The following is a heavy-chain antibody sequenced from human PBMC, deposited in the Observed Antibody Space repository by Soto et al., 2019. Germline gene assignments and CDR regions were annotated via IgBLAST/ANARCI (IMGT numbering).Heavy chain of an antibody. D-gene: IGHD2-2*01. J-gene: IGHJ4*02. CDR3: ARGVLVPPARECSLGY. Sequence: PSETLSLTCAVYGGSFSGYYWSWIRQPPGKGLEWIGEINHSGSTNYNPSLKSRVTISVDTSKNQFSLKLSSVTAADTAVYYCARGVLVPPARECSLGYWGQGTLVTVSS. V-gene: IGHV4-34*01. CDR2: INHSGST. CDR1: GGSFSGYY.